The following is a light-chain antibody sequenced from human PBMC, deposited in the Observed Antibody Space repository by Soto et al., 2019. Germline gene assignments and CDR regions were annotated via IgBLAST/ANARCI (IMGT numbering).Light chain of an antibody. CDR3: QQRGNWLIT. V-gene: IGKV3-11*01. Sequence: EIGLTQSPATLSLSPGERATRACRASQSVSSYVAWYRQKPGQAPRRLIYYASSRATGIPARFSGSGSGTDFTLIISSLEPEDFAIYYCQQRGNWLITFGQGTRLEIK. CDR1: QSVSSY. CDR2: YAS. J-gene: IGKJ5*01.